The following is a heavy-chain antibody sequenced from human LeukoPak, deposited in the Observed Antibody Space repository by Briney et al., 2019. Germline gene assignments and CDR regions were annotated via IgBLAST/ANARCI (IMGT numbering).Heavy chain of an antibody. Sequence: GGSLRLSCAASGFTFSSYAMHWVRQAPGKGLEWVAFIRYDGSNKYYADSVKGRFTISRDNSKNTLYLQMNSLRAEDTAVYYCAKDEMPYYYDSSGYSPFGYWGQGTLVTVSS. CDR1: GFTFSSYA. D-gene: IGHD3-22*01. J-gene: IGHJ4*02. V-gene: IGHV3-30*02. CDR3: AKDEMPYYYDSSGYSPFGY. CDR2: IRYDGSNK.